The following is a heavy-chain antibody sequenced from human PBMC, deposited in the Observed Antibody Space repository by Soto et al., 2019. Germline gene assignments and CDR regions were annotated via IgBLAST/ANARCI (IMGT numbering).Heavy chain of an antibody. Sequence: EVQLLESGGGLVQPGGXLRLSCAXSGFTFXSYAMSWXRQAPGKGLEWVSAISGSGGSTYYADSVKGRFTISRDNSKNTLYLQMNSLRAEDTAVYYCADYCTNGVCYSYWGQGTLVTVSS. CDR2: ISGSGGST. CDR3: ADYCTNGVCYSY. CDR1: GFTFXSYA. J-gene: IGHJ4*02. D-gene: IGHD2-8*01. V-gene: IGHV3-23*01.